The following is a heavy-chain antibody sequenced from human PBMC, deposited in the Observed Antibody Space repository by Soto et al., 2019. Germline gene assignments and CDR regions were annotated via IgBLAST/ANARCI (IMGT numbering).Heavy chain of an antibody. J-gene: IGHJ4*02. CDR3: ATGLVGATDFDY. CDR1: GYTFTSYD. CDR2: MNPNSGNT. V-gene: IGHV1-8*01. D-gene: IGHD1-26*01. Sequence: ASVKVSCKASGYTFTSYDINCVRQATGQVLEWMGWMNPNSGNTGYAQKFQGRVTMTRNTSISTAYMELSSLRSEDTAVYYCATGLVGATDFDYWGQGTLVTVSS.